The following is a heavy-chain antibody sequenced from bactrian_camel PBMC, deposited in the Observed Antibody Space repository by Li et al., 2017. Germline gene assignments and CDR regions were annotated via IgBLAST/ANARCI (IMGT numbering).Heavy chain of an antibody. J-gene: IGHJ6*01. Sequence: VQLVESGGGSVRAGGSLTLSCSASGFTDPSYCVGWFRQAPGEAREDVAHIDSDGRSDFGTSSYADSVKGRFTISKDVANNLLYLQMHDLKIEDTAMYYCAADCTIGWARKEADFGLWGQGTQVTVS. D-gene: IGHD2*01. V-gene: IGHV3S42*01. CDR3: AADCTIGWARKEADFGL. CDR1: GFTDPSYC. CDR2: IDSDGRSDFGTS.